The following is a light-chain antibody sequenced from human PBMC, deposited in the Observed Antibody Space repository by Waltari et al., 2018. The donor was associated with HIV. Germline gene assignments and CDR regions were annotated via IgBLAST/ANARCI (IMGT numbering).Light chain of an antibody. CDR3: ASYSNTDTLVV. J-gene: IGLJ2*01. CDR1: SSEIGGYNY. V-gene: IGLV2-14*03. Sequence: QSALTQPASVSGSPGQSITISCTGTSSEIGGYNYVSWYRQPPGKAPQLLIYEVTHRPSGVSHRFSGSKSGNTASLTISGLQAEDEATFYCASYSNTDTLVVFGGGTRLTVL. CDR2: EVT.